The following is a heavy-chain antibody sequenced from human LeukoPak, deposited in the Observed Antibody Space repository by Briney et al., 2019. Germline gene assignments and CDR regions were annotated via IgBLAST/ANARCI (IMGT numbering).Heavy chain of an antibody. V-gene: IGHV3-33*01. Sequence: GRSLRLSCAASGFTFSSYGMHWVRQAPGKGLEWVAVIWYDGSNKYYADSVKGRFTISRDNSKNTLYLQMNSLRAEDTAVYYCARARLWFGELFISGALGGMDVWGQGTTVTVS. CDR1: GFTFSSYG. D-gene: IGHD3-10*01. J-gene: IGHJ6*02. CDR2: IWYDGSNK. CDR3: ARARLWFGELFISGALGGMDV.